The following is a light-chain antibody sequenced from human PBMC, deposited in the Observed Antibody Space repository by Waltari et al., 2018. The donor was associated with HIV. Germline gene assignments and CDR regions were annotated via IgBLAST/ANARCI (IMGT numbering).Light chain of an antibody. Sequence: GQSVTISCTGTTSDFGRYNSVSWYQQHPGNVPKVIIYEVTSRPSGVPHRFSGSRSGNTASLTISGLQAEDEAVYYCSTHTTSDTLIFGGGTKLTVL. CDR3: STHTTSDTLI. V-gene: IGLV2-14*03. J-gene: IGLJ2*01. CDR2: EVT. CDR1: TSDFGRYNS.